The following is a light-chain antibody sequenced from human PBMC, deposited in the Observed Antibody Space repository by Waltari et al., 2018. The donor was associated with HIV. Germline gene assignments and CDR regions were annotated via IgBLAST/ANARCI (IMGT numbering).Light chain of an antibody. CDR2: EVC. V-gene: IGLV2-14*01. Sequence: QSALTQPASVSGSPGQSITISCTGTSSDVGGYNYVSWYQQHPGKAPKLLIYEVCNRPSGISNRFSGPKSGNTASLTISGLQAEDEADYYCCSYASSTTLDVFGGGTKLTVL. CDR1: SSDVGGYNY. CDR3: CSYASSTTLDV. J-gene: IGLJ2*01.